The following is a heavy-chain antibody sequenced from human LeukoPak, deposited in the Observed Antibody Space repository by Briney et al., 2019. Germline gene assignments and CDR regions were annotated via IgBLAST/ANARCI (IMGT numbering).Heavy chain of an antibody. D-gene: IGHD3-16*02. Sequence: SQTLSLTCTVSGGSISSGDYYWSWLRQPPGKGLEWIGYIYYSGSTYYNPSLKSRVTISVDTSKNQFSLKLSSMTAADTAVYYCARVVRGDYVWGSYRFDYWGQGTLVTVSS. CDR2: IYYSGST. J-gene: IGHJ4*02. V-gene: IGHV4-30-4*08. CDR3: ARVVRGDYVWGSYRFDY. CDR1: GGSISSGDYY.